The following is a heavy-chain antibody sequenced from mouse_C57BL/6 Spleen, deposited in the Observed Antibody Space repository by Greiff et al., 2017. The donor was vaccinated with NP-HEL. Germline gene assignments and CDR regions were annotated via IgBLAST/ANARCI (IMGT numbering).Heavy chain of an antibody. Sequence: QVQLQQPGAELVRPGSSVKLSCKASGYTFTSYWMHWVKQRPIQGLEWIGNIDPSDSETHYNQKFKDKATLTVDKSSSTAYMQLSSLTSEDSSVYYCARGPYAMDYWGQGTSVTVSS. V-gene: IGHV1-52*01. CDR2: IDPSDSET. CDR1: GYTFTSYW. J-gene: IGHJ4*01. CDR3: ARGPYAMDY.